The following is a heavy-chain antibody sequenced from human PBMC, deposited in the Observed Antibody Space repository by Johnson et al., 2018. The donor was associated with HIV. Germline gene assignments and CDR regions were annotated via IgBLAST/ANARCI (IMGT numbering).Heavy chain of an antibody. CDR3: ARGGSDVFDI. CDR2: IRYDGSNK. Sequence: VQLVESGGGVVQPGRSLRLSCAASGFTFSSYAMHWVRQAPGKGLEWVAFIRYDGSNKYYADSVKGRFTISRDNSKNTLYLQMNSLRVEDTAVYYCARGGSDVFDIWGRGTMVTVSS. J-gene: IGHJ3*02. V-gene: IGHV3-30*14. CDR1: GFTFSSYA. D-gene: IGHD3-16*01.